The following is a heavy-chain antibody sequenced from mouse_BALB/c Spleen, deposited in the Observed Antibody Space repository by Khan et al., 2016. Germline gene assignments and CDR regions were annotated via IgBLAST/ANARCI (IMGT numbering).Heavy chain of an antibody. CDR2: INTNTGEP. Sequence: QIQLVQSGPELKKPGETVKISCKASGYTFTNYGMIWVKQAPGKGLKWMGWINTNTGEPAYAEEFKGRFALSLETSASTAYWQISNLKSGDTGTYFCARYGKWTWFAYWGQGTLVTVSA. J-gene: IGHJ3*01. CDR3: ARYGKWTWFAY. D-gene: IGHD2-1*01. V-gene: IGHV9-3*02. CDR1: GYTFTNYG.